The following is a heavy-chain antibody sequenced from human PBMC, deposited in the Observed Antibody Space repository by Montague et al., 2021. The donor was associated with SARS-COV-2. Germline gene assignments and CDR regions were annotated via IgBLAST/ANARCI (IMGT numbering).Heavy chain of an antibody. CDR2: TSYSGST. V-gene: IGHV4-59*12. J-gene: IGHJ6*02. CDR3: ARWGEYYDSPYYYYAMDV. D-gene: IGHD3-3*01. CDR1: GGSISPYY. Sequence: SETLSLTCTVSGGSISPYYWSWIRQPPGKGLECIGYTSYSGSTDYNPSLKSRVTISIDTSKNQFSLKLSSVTAADTAAYYCARWGEYYDSPYYYYAMDVWGQGTTVTVSS.